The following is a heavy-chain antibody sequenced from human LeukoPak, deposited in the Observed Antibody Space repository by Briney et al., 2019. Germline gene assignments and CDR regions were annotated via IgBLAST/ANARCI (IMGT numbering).Heavy chain of an antibody. Sequence: SETLSLTCSVSGGSINSHYWSWIRQPPGKRLEWIGYIFNTGNTNYNPSLASRVTMSVDTSRAQYFLRLSPVTAADTAIYYCASRPADTTWYGVFDYWSQGTLVTVSS. J-gene: IGHJ4*02. CDR2: IFNTGNT. V-gene: IGHV4-59*11. D-gene: IGHD3-10*01. CDR3: ASRPADTTWYGVFDY. CDR1: GGSINSHY.